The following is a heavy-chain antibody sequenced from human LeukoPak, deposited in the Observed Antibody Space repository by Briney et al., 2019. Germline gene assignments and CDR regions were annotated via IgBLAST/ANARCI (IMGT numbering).Heavy chain of an antibody. CDR2: IYWDDDK. J-gene: IGHJ4*02. CDR1: GFSLSTSGVG. Sequence: SGPTLVNPTQTLTLTCTFSGFSLSTSGVGVGWIRQPPGKALEWLALIYWDDDKRYSPSLKSRLTITKDTSKNQVVLTMTNMDPVDTATYYCAHSKSWWLRAAATSDYWGQGTLVTVSS. D-gene: IGHD5-12*01. CDR3: AHSKSWWLRAAATSDY. V-gene: IGHV2-5*02.